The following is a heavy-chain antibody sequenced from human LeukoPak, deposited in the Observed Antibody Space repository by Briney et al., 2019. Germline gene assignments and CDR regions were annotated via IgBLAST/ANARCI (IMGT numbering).Heavy chain of an antibody. Sequence: GGSLRLSCAASGFTFSGSTMHRVRQASGKGLEWVGHIRSKANSYATAYAASVKGRFTISRDDSRNTAYLQMNSLKTEDAAVYYCTRRGDDRPDWGQGTLVTVSS. J-gene: IGHJ4*02. CDR2: IRSKANSYAT. V-gene: IGHV3-73*01. D-gene: IGHD3-16*01. CDR1: GFTFSGST. CDR3: TRRGDDRPD.